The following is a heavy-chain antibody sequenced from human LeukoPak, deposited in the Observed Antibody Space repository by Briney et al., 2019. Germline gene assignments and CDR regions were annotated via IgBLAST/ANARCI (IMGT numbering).Heavy chain of an antibody. CDR2: IIPIFGTA. Sequence: GASVKVSCKASGGTFSSYAISWVRQAPGQGLEWMGGIIPIFGTANYAQKFQGRVTITTDESTSTAYMELSSLRSEDTAVYYCAGSSSSHLDWFDPWGQGTLVTVSS. J-gene: IGHJ5*02. D-gene: IGHD2-2*01. CDR1: GGTFSSYA. V-gene: IGHV1-69*05. CDR3: AGSSSSHLDWFDP.